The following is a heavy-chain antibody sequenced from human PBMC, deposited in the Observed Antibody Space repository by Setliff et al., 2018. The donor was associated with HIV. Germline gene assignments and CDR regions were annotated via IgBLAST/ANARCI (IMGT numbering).Heavy chain of an antibody. CDR2: INYSGRT. D-gene: IGHD6-13*01. CDR1: GDSISSYY. Sequence: SETLSLTCTVSGDSISSYYWSWIRQPPGKGLEWIGYINYSGRTNYNPSLKSRVTISTDTSRNQFSLRLSSVTAADTAIYYCARVPTSSWYVTTQRTKEYFHHWGQGTLVTVSS. V-gene: IGHV4-59*12. J-gene: IGHJ1*01. CDR3: ARVPTSSWYVTTQRTKEYFHH.